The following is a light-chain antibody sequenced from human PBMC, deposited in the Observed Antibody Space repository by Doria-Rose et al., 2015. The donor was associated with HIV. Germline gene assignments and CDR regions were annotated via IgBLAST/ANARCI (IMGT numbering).Light chain of an antibody. CDR3: HQYGTSWT. CDR2: DGS. V-gene: IGKV3-20*01. J-gene: IGKJ1*01. CDR1: QSFSSTY. Sequence: TQSPGTLSLSPGERATLSCRASQSFSSTYLAWYQQKPGKAPSLLIYDGSTKVTGIPDRFSVSGSATDLTLIINRLEPEDFALYYCHQYGTSWTFGQGTKVEI.